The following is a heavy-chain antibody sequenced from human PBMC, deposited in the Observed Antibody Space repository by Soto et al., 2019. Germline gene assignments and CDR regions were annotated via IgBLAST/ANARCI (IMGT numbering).Heavy chain of an antibody. Sequence: ESGGGLGQPGGSLRLSCVASPITVYNFAAMSWVRQTPERGLEWVSTISGRGDHRYYADSVKGRFTISRDNSKNRLYLQMDGLRVDDTAVYYCAKDRALENQTPYGMDVWGQGTTVTV. J-gene: IGHJ6*02. V-gene: IGHV3-23*01. CDR2: ISGRGDHR. CDR3: AKDRALENQTPYGMDV. D-gene: IGHD2-2*01. CDR1: PITVYNFAA.